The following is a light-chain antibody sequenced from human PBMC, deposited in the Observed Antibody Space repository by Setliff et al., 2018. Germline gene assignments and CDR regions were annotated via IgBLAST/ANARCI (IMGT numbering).Light chain of an antibody. CDR2: KAS. J-gene: IGKJ4*01. V-gene: IGKV1-5*03. CDR1: QSISTW. CDR3: QQYNSH. Sequence: DIQMTQSPSTLSASVGDRVTITCRASQSISTWLAWYQQKPGQAPKLLIYKASNLESGVPSRFSGSGSGTEFTLTISSLQPDDFATYYCQQYNSHFGGGTKVDNK.